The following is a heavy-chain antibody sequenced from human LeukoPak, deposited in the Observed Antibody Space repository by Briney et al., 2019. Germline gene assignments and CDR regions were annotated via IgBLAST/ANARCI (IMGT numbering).Heavy chain of an antibody. CDR2: ISGSGDRT. CDR3: AKTYYYVSGSYSP. D-gene: IGHD3-10*01. V-gene: IGHV3-23*01. J-gene: IGHJ5*02. Sequence: GSLRLSCAASGFTFSSFGMHWVRQAPGTGLEWVSTISGSGDRTFYADSVKGRFTISRDNSKSTLDLQMNSLRVEDTALYYCAKTYYYVSGSYSPWGQGTLVTVSS. CDR1: GFTFSSFG.